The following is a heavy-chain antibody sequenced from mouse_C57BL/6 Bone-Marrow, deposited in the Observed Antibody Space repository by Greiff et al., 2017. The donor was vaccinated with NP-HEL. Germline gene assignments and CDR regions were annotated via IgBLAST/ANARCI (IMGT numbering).Heavy chain of an antibody. D-gene: IGHD2-4*01. CDR1: GYTFTSYW. Sequence: QVQLQQPGAELVRPGSSVKLSCKASGYTFTSYWMHRVKQRPIQGLEWIGNIDPSDSETHYNQKFKDKATLTVDKSSSTAYMQLSSLTSEDSAVYYCARSPGLRRAWFAYWGQGTLVTVSA. CDR3: ARSPGLRRAWFAY. V-gene: IGHV1-52*01. CDR2: IDPSDSET. J-gene: IGHJ3*01.